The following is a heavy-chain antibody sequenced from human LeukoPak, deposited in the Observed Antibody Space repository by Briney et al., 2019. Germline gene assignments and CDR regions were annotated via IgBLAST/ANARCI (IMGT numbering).Heavy chain of an antibody. Sequence: ASVNFSCKVSGYTLTELSMHWVRQAPGKGLEWMGGFDPENDETVYAQKFQGRVTMTEDISTDTAYMELSSLRSEDTAVYYCATAPRAASVAVALPDYYYCGMDVWGRGTTVTVSS. D-gene: IGHD6-19*01. CDR2: FDPENDET. CDR3: ATAPRAASVAVALPDYYYCGMDV. J-gene: IGHJ6*02. CDR1: GYTLTELS. V-gene: IGHV1-24*01.